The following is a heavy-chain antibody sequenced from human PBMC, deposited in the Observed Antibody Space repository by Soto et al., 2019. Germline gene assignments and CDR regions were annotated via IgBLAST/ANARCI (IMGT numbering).Heavy chain of an antibody. J-gene: IGHJ4*02. CDR1: GYTFTSYG. CDR3: AXANWNEDY. CDR2: ISAYNGNT. D-gene: IGHD1-20*01. V-gene: IGHV1-18*01. Sequence: QVQLVQSGAEVKKPGASVKVSCKASGYTFTSYGISWVRQAPGQGLEWMGWISAYNGNTNYAQKLQGRVTMTTDTSTSTXXXXXXXXRSDXTAVXXXAXANWNEDYWGQGTLVTVSS.